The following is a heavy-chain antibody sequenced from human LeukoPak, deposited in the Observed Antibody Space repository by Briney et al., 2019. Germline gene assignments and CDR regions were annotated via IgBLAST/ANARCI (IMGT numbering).Heavy chain of an antibody. Sequence: GESLKISCKGSGDSFTTYWIGWVRQMPGKGLEWMGIIYPGDSDTRYSPSFQGQVTISVDKSISTAYLQWSSLKASDTALYYCARSHSGYDIYFDFWGQGTLVTVSS. CDR1: GDSFTTYW. J-gene: IGHJ4*02. D-gene: IGHD5-12*01. CDR2: IYPGDSDT. V-gene: IGHV5-51*01. CDR3: ARSHSGYDIYFDF.